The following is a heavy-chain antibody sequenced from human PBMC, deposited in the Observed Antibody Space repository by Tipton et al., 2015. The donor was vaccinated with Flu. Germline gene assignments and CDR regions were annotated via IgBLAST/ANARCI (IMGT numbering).Heavy chain of an antibody. V-gene: IGHV4-39*07. Sequence: TLSLTCSVSGDSMTSSRYYWGWIRRPPGKGLEWIGSTSHSTSTYYNPSLKSRVTISVDTSKNQFSLKLISVTAADTAVYYCARVAPGVESWFDPWGQGTLVTVSS. J-gene: IGHJ5*02. CDR1: GDSMTSSRYY. CDR2: TSHSTST. CDR3: ARVAPGVESWFDP. D-gene: IGHD3-3*01.